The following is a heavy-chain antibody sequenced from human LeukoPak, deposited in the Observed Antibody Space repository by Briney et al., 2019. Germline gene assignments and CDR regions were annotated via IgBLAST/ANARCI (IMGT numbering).Heavy chain of an antibody. CDR3: ARDREQLSD. CDR2: ISRSSTTI. CDR1: GFTFSTYS. J-gene: IGHJ4*02. Sequence: AGSLRLSCAASGFTFSTYSMNWVRQAPGKGLEWVSYISRSSTTITYADSVKGRFTISRDNAKNSLYLQMNSLRDEDTAVYYCARDREQLSDWGQGTLVTVSS. D-gene: IGHD6-6*01. V-gene: IGHV3-48*02.